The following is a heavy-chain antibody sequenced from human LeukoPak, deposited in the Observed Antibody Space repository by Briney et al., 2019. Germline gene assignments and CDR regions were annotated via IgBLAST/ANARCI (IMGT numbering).Heavy chain of an antibody. D-gene: IGHD3-9*01. CDR2: ISWNSGKI. Sequence: GGSLRLSCEVSGFTFDDYAMHWVRQAPGKGLEWVSGISWNSGKIGYADSVKGRFTISRDNAKNSLYLQMNSLRTEDTALYYCAKASSFDILIGYHFDNWGQGTLVTVSS. J-gene: IGHJ4*02. CDR3: AKASSFDILIGYHFDN. V-gene: IGHV3-9*01. CDR1: GFTFDDYA.